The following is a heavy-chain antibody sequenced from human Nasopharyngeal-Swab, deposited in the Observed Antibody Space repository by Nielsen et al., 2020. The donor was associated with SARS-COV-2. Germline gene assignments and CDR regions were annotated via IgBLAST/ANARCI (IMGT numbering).Heavy chain of an antibody. CDR2: INQSGTT. CDR3: AKGDRGDIRYGFDF. CDR1: GGSFSYYY. Sequence: SETLSLTCAIYGGSFSYYYWHWIRQSPGQGLEWIGEINQSGTTNYHASLKSGVTISVDTSKNHFSLKLTSLTAADTAVYYCAKGDRGDIRYGFDFWGQGTLVTVSS. J-gene: IGHJ4*02. D-gene: IGHD2-15*01. V-gene: IGHV4-34*01.